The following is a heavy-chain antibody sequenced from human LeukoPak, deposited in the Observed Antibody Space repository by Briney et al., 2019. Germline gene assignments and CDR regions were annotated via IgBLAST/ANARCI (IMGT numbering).Heavy chain of an antibody. CDR2: INHSGST. Sequence: KASETLSLTCAVYGGSFSGYYWSWIRQPPGKGLEWIGEINHSGSTNYNPSLKSRVTISVDTSKNQFSLKLSSVTAADTAVYYCAREGRNYSKGGNWFDPWGQGTLVTVSS. CDR1: GGSFSGYY. J-gene: IGHJ5*02. D-gene: IGHD4-11*01. CDR3: AREGRNYSKGGNWFDP. V-gene: IGHV4-34*01.